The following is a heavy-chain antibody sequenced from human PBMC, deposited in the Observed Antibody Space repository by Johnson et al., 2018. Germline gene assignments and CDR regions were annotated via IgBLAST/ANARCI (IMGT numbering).Heavy chain of an antibody. CDR3: ARGTGGYDYDYYYYMDV. J-gene: IGHJ6*03. D-gene: IGHD5-12*01. CDR1: GGSISSYY. CDR2: IYYSGST. V-gene: IGHV4-59*01. Sequence: QVQLQESGPGLVKPSETLSLTCTVSGGSISSYYWSWIRQPPGKGLEWIGYIYYSGSTNYNPSLKSRVTIPVDTSKNQFSLKLSSVTAADTAVYYCARGTGGYDYDYYYYMDVWGKGTTVTVSS.